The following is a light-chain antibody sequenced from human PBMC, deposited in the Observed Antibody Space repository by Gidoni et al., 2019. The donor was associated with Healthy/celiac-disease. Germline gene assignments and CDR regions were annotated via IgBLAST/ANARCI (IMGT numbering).Light chain of an antibody. CDR1: SSNIGAGYD. CDR2: GTS. V-gene: IGLV1-40*01. J-gene: IGLJ2*01. CDR3: QSYDSSLSVYVV. Sequence: QSVLPQPPSVSGAPGQRVPISCTGSSSNIGAGYDVHWYQQLPGTAPKLLIYGTSNRPSGVPDRFSGSKSGTSASLAITGLQAEDEADYYCQSYDSSLSVYVVFGGGTKLTVL.